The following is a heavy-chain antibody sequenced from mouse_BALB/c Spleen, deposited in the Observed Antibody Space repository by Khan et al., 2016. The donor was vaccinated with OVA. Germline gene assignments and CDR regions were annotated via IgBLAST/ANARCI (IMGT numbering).Heavy chain of an antibody. CDR2: ISDGGSYT. J-gene: IGHJ3*01. CDR1: GFTFSDYY. D-gene: IGHD2-13*01. Sequence: EVELVEPGGGLVKPGGSLKLSCAASGFTFSDYYMYWVRQTPEKRLEWVATISDGGSYTYYPDSVKGRFTISRDDAKNNLYLQMSRLKSEDTASYYCARGYYGDPFAYWGQGTLVTVSA. CDR3: ARGYYGDPFAY. V-gene: IGHV5-4*02.